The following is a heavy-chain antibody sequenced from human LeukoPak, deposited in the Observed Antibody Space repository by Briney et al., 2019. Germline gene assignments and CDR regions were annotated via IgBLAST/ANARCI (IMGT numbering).Heavy chain of an antibody. D-gene: IGHD3-10*01. V-gene: IGHV3-7*01. Sequence: RSLRLSCAASGFTFSSYWMSWVRQAPGKGLEWVANIKQDGSEKYYVDSVKGRFTISRDNAKNSLYLQMNSLRAEDTAVYYCARESTTRLLWFGELPGHWGQGTLVTVSS. J-gene: IGHJ4*02. CDR1: GFTFSSYW. CDR2: IKQDGSEK. CDR3: ARESTTRLLWFGELPGH.